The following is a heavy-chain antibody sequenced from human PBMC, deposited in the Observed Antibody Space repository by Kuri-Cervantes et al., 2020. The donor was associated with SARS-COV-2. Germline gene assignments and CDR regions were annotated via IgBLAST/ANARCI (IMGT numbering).Heavy chain of an antibody. Sequence: SETLSLTCTVSSGSISSGDYYWSWIRQPPGEGLDWIAYIHYSGHTYYNPSLQSRISISVDTSENQFSLRLLSMTAADTAVYYCARHIAAAGNFDYWGQGTLVTVSS. CDR1: SGSISSGDYY. CDR2: IHYSGHT. D-gene: IGHD6-13*01. V-gene: IGHV4-30-4*01. J-gene: IGHJ4*02. CDR3: ARHIAAAGNFDY.